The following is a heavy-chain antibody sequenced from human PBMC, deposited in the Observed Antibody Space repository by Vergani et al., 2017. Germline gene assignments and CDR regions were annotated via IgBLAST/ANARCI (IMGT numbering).Heavy chain of an antibody. J-gene: IGHJ3*01. CDR2: IDDKGKS. CDR3: VRRDFWVGPRTFDF. CDR1: GAAFNSYY. V-gene: IGHV4-34*01. Sequence: QVQLQQWGAGLLKTSETLSLTCAVSGAAFNSYYWTWIRQSPGKGLEWIGEIDDKGKSICNPTLKSRVTMSVDNSKRQFSLNVTSVTAADSAMYYCVRRDFWVGPRTFDFWGAGTPVTVSS. D-gene: IGHD3-3*01.